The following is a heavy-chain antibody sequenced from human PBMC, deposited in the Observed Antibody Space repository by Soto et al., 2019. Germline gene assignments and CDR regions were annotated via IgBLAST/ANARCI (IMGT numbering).Heavy chain of an antibody. Sequence: GGSLRLSCAASGFTVSSNYMTWVRQAPGKGLEWVSIIYGDGSTSYADSVKGRFTISRDNSKNTLYLQMNSLRAEDTAMYYCASRVGQWPSSFDSWGQGTLVTVSS. V-gene: IGHV3-53*01. CDR2: IYGDGST. CDR3: ASRVGQWPSSFDS. D-gene: IGHD6-19*01. J-gene: IGHJ4*02. CDR1: GFTVSSNY.